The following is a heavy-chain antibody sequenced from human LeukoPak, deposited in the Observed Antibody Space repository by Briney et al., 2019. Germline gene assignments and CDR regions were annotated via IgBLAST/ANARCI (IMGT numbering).Heavy chain of an antibody. J-gene: IGHJ4*02. V-gene: IGHV1-8*01. CDR3: ARGGGVFGCSSTSCYGAFVDY. Sequence: ASVKVSCKASGYTFTSYDINRVRHATGQGLEWMGWMNTNSGNTGYAQNFPGRVTMTRNTSISTAYMELSSLRSEDTAVYYCARGGGVFGCSSTSCYGAFVDYWGQGTLVTVSS. CDR2: MNTNSGNT. D-gene: IGHD2-2*01. CDR1: GYTFTSYD.